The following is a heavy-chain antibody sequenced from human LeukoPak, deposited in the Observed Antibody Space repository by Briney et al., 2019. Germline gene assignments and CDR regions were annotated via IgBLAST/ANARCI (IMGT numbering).Heavy chain of an antibody. CDR3: ARAQRSDYGMDV. D-gene: IGHD3-10*01. CDR1: GYTFMNYG. CDR2: ISAYNGNT. Sequence: ASVKVSCKASGYTFMNYGISWVRQAPGQGLEWMGWISAYNGNTNSAQNLQGRVTMTTDTSTGTAYMELRSLRSDDTAVYYCARAQRSDYGMDVWGQGTTVIVSS. V-gene: IGHV1-18*01. J-gene: IGHJ6*02.